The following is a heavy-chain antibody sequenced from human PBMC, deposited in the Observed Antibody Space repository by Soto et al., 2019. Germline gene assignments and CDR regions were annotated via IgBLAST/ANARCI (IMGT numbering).Heavy chain of an antibody. D-gene: IGHD3-3*01. CDR1: GYTFTGYY. CDR2: INPNSGGT. V-gene: IGHV1-2*04. J-gene: IGHJ4*02. Sequence: ASVKVSCKASGYTFTGYYMHWVRQAPGQGLEWMGWINPNSGGTNYAQKFQGWVTMTRDTAISTAYMELSRLRSEATAVYFCASGRKYYGFWSGYSNVDYWGQGTLVTVSS. CDR3: ASGRKYYGFWSGYSNVDY.